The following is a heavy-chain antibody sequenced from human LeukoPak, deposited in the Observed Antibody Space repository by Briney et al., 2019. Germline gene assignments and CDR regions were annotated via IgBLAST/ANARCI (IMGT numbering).Heavy chain of an antibody. Sequence: GGSLRLSCAASGFTFSSSGMHWVRQAPGKGLEWVAVISSDGSNKYYADSVKGRFTISRDDSRNTLYLQMNSLRAEDTAVYFCAKDFISGSAHWGQGTLITVSS. CDR1: GFTFSSSG. J-gene: IGHJ4*02. CDR3: AKDFISGSAH. D-gene: IGHD6-19*01. V-gene: IGHV3-30*18. CDR2: ISSDGSNK.